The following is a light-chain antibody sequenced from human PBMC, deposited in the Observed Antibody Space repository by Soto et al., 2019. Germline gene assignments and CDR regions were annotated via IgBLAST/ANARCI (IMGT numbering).Light chain of an antibody. CDR2: DAS. V-gene: IGKV3-15*01. CDR1: QSVGNN. J-gene: IGKJ2*01. Sequence: EIVLTHSPATLSVSPGERATLSCRASQSVGNNLAWYQQRPGQPPRLLIYDASTRATDIPARFSGGGSGTEFTLTISSLQSEDFAVYYCQQYNNWPYTFGQGTKLQIK. CDR3: QQYNNWPYT.